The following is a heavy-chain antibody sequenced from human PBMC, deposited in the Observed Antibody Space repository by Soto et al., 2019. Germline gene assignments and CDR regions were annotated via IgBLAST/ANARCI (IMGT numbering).Heavy chain of an antibody. CDR3: TRVGSSGWSLYAFDI. Sequence: QVQLQESGPGLVKPSETLSLTCTVSGGSISSYYWSWIRQPPGKGLEWIGYIYYSGGANYNPSLRIRVTIPVDTSKTQFSLKLSSVSAADTAVYYCTRVGSSGWSLYAFDIWGKGTMVTVSS. CDR2: IYYSGGA. D-gene: IGHD6-19*01. J-gene: IGHJ3*02. CDR1: GGSISSYY. V-gene: IGHV4-59*01.